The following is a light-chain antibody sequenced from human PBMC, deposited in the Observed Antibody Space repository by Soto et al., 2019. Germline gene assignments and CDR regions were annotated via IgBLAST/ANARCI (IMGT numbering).Light chain of an antibody. CDR1: NNDVGGYKG. V-gene: IGLV2-18*02. CDR2: EVS. Sequence: QSALTQPPSVAGSPGQSVTISCTGTNNDVGGYKGVSWYQQSPGTAPKLMIYEVSNRPSGVPDRFSGSKSGNTASLTISGLQAEDEADYYCFSYTRSDTYVFGTGTKVTVL. J-gene: IGLJ1*01. CDR3: FSYTRSDTYV.